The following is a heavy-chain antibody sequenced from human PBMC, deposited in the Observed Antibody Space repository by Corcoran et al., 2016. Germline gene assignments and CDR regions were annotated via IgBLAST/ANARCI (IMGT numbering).Heavy chain of an antibody. D-gene: IGHD3-22*01. CDR2: IYPGDSNT. CDR1: GYSFSKYW. J-gene: IGHJ6*02. CDR3: ARRSGYYDSSGYYPPGYYGMDV. V-gene: IGHV5-51*01. Sequence: DVQLVQSGAEVKKPGESLKISCKASGYSFSKYWIGWVRQMPGKGLEWVGIIYPGDSNTRYSPSFQGQVTISADKSISTAYLQWSSVKTSDTAMYYCARRSGYYDSSGYYPPGYYGMDVWGQGTTVTVSS.